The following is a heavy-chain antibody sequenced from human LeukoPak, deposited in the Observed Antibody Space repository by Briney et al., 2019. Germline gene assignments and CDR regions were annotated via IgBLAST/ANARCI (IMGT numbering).Heavy chain of an antibody. CDR1: DYPISSSYY. CDR2: ILQSGST. Sequence: SETLSLTCTVSDYPISSSYYWGWIRQPPGKGLEWIGIILQSGSTYYNPSLKSRVTISVDTSKNQFSLRLSSVTAADTAVYYCVRARLERRISAFDSWGQGTLVTVSS. J-gene: IGHJ4*02. D-gene: IGHD1-1*01. CDR3: VRARLERRISAFDS. V-gene: IGHV4-38-2*02.